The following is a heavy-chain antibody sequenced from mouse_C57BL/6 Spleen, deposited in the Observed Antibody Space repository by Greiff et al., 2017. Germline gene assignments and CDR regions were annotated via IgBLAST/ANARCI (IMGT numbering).Heavy chain of an antibody. V-gene: IGHV1-64*01. CDR1: GYTFTSYW. Sequence: QVQLQQPGAELVKPGASVKLSCKASGYTFTSYWMHWVKQRPGQGLEWIGMIHPNSGSTNYNEKFKSKATLTVDKYSSTAYMQLSSLTSEVSAVYYCARERGNYYGSSWYFDVWGTRATVTDSS. D-gene: IGHD1-1*01. CDR2: IHPNSGST. J-gene: IGHJ1*03. CDR3: ARERGNYYGSSWYFDV.